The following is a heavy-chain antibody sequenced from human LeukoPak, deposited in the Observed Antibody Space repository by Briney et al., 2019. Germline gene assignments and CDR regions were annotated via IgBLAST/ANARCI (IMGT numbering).Heavy chain of an antibody. Sequence: GGSLRLSCAASGFTFSSYEMNWVRKAPGRGPQWVSYISSSGDTIYYADSVKGRFTTSRDNAKNSLYLQMNSLRAEDTAIYYCARDVGKSGYGDYWGQGTLVTVSS. CDR3: ARDVGKSGYGDY. CDR1: GFTFSSYE. J-gene: IGHJ4*02. D-gene: IGHD5-12*01. CDR2: ISSSGDTI. V-gene: IGHV3-48*03.